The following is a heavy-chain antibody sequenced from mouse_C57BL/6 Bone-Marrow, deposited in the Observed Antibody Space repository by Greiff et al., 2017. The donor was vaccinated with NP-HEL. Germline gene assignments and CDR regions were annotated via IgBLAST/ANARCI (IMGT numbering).Heavy chain of an antibody. CDR3: ARRFRVFDY. Sequence: VQLQQSGPDLMKPGASVKISCKATGYTFSTYWIEWVKQRPGHGLEWIGEISPGRGSIKHNEKFKGKATFTADTSSNTAYMQLSSLTSEDSAVYYCARRFRVFDYWGQGTTLTVSS. D-gene: IGHD3-1*01. J-gene: IGHJ2*01. CDR2: ISPGRGSI. V-gene: IGHV1-9*01. CDR1: GYTFSTYW.